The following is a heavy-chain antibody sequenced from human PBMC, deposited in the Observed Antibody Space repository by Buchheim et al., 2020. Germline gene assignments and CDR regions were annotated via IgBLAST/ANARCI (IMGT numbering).Heavy chain of an antibody. J-gene: IGHJ4*02. CDR1: GFTFSRYW. CDR3: SRSIGGGSDY. CDR2: ISPDRSMT. Sequence: EVHLVESGGGLVQPGGSLRLSCAASGFTFSRYWIHWVRQAPGKGLVWVSRISPDRSMTAYADSVKGRFTISRDNAKNTASLQMNSLRVEDTAVYYCSRSIGGGSDYWGQGIL. V-gene: IGHV3-74*01. D-gene: IGHD3-16*01.